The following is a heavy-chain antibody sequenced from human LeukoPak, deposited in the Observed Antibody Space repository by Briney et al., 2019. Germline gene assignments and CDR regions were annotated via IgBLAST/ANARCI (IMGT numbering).Heavy chain of an antibody. V-gene: IGHV6-1*01. D-gene: IGHD2-15*01. Sequence: SQTLSLTCAISGDSVSSNTAAWNWIRQSPSRGLEWLGRTYFRSRWYNDCAVSLKSRITINPETSKNQFSLHLPSVPLEDTAVYYCARESGACSGRSCYWYFDLWGRGTLVTVSS. CDR1: GDSVSSNTAA. CDR2: TYFRSRWYN. J-gene: IGHJ2*01. CDR3: ARESGACSGRSCYWYFDL.